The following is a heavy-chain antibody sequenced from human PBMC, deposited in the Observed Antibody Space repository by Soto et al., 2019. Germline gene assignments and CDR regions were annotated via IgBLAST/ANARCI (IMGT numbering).Heavy chain of an antibody. CDR3: ARRIVATETFDY. V-gene: IGHV4-39*01. Sequence: PSETLSLTCTVSGGSISSNIYYWGWIRQPPGKGLEWIGNIHYSGSTYYDSSLKSRVTISVDTSKNQFSLTVTSVTAADTAVYYCARRIVATETFDYWGQGPLVTVSS. CDR1: GGSISSNIYY. CDR2: IHYSGST. J-gene: IGHJ4*02. D-gene: IGHD5-12*01.